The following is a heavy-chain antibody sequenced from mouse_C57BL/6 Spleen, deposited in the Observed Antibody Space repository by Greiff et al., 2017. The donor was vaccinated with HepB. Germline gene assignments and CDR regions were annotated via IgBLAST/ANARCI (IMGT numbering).Heavy chain of an antibody. CDR3: ARRDDYDGRGSYAMDY. CDR1: GYTFTSYW. Sequence: VQLQQPGAELVKPGASVKMSCKASGYTFTSYWITWVKQRPGQGLEWIGDIYPGSGSTNYNEKFKSKATLTVDTSSSTAYMQLSSLTSEDSAVYYCARRDDYDGRGSYAMDYWGQGTSVTVSS. J-gene: IGHJ4*01. CDR2: IYPGSGST. V-gene: IGHV1-55*01. D-gene: IGHD2-4*01.